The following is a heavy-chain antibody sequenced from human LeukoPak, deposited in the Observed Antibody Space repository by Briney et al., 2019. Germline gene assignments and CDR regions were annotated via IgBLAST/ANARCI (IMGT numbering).Heavy chain of an antibody. CDR3: ARYDNGKDYFDY. Sequence: GSLRLSCAASGFTFSSYAMSWVRQAPGKGLEWVSLMYSGGGTSYADSVKGRFTISRDTPKNTLYLQMSSLRAEDTALYYCARYDNGKDYFDYWGQGTLVTVSS. CDR1: GFTFSSYA. V-gene: IGHV3-23*03. CDR2: MYSGGGT. J-gene: IGHJ4*02. D-gene: IGHD1-1*01.